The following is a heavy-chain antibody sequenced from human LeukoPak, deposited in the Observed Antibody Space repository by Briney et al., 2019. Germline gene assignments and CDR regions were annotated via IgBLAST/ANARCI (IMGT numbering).Heavy chain of an antibody. Sequence: SVKVSCKASGGTFSINAITWVRQAPGQGLEWMGGIIPMSETPRYTQKFQGRVTIATDESTNTAYMELSSLRSEDTAVYYCARDKNSGECVSNSCYGVWPLDIWGQGTMVTVSS. J-gene: IGHJ3*02. CDR3: ARDKNSGECVSNSCYGVWPLDI. V-gene: IGHV1-69*05. CDR2: IIPMSETP. D-gene: IGHD2-2*01. CDR1: GGTFSINA.